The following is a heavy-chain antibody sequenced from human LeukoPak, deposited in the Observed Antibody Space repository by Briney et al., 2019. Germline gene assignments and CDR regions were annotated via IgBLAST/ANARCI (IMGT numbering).Heavy chain of an antibody. V-gene: IGHV3-48*03. CDR1: GFTFSSYE. Sequence: GGSLRLSCAASGFTFSSYEMNWVRQAPGKALEWVSYISSSGSTIYYADSVKGRFTISRDNAKNSLYLQMNSLRAEDTAVYYCAREIVATMDGSFSGMDVWGQGTTVTVSS. CDR3: AREIVATMDGSFSGMDV. CDR2: ISSSGSTI. J-gene: IGHJ6*02. D-gene: IGHD5-12*01.